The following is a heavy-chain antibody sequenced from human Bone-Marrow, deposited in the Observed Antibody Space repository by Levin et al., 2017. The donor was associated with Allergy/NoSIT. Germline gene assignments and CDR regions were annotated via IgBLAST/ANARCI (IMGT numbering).Heavy chain of an antibody. J-gene: IGHJ4*02. CDR1: GGSFSGYY. CDR3: ARGQGFLEWFRSYYFDY. V-gene: IGHV4-34*01. CDR2: INHSGST. D-gene: IGHD3-3*01. Sequence: SQTLSLTCAVYGGSFSGYYWSWIRQPPGKGLEWIGEINHSGSTNYNPSLKSRVTISVDTSKNQFSLKLSSVTAADTAVYYCARGQGFLEWFRSYYFDYWGQGTLVTVSS.